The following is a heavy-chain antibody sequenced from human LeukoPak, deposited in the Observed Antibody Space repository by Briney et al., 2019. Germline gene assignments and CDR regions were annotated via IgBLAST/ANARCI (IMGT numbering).Heavy chain of an antibody. CDR1: GGSISSSSYY. D-gene: IGHD6-13*01. Sequence: PSETLSLTCTVSGGSISSSSYYWGWIRQPPGKGLEWIGSIYYSGSPYSSPSLKSRVTISVDTSKNQFSLKLSSVTAADTAVYYCARHANIAAAGDYWGQGTLITVSS. J-gene: IGHJ4*02. CDR3: ARHANIAAAGDY. CDR2: IYYSGSP. V-gene: IGHV4-39*01.